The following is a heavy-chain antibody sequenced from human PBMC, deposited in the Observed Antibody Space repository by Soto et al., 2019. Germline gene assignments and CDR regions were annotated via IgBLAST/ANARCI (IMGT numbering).Heavy chain of an antibody. D-gene: IGHD2-15*01. Sequence: SETLSLTCTVSGGSISSYYWSWIRQPPGKGLEWIGYIYYSGSTNYNPSLKSRVTISVDTSKNQFSLKLSSVTAADTAVYYCARHRDIVDAFDPWGQGTLVNVSS. CDR3: ARHRDIVDAFDP. J-gene: IGHJ5*02. CDR1: GGSISSYY. V-gene: IGHV4-59*08. CDR2: IYYSGST.